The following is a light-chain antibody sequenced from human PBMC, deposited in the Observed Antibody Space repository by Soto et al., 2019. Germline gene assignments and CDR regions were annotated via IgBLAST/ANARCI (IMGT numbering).Light chain of an antibody. CDR1: QSISSY. V-gene: IGKV1-39*01. CDR3: QQDLRPPLT. Sequence: DIQMTRGPSSLSASVGDRVTITCRASQSISSYLNWYQQKPGKAPKLLIYAASTLQSGVPSRFSASGSGTDFTLTISSLPPEDFAPYYCQQDLRPPLTYGPGTKVDIK. CDR2: AAS. J-gene: IGKJ3*01.